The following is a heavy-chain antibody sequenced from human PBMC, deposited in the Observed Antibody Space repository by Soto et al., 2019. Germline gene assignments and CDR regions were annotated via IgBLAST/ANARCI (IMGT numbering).Heavy chain of an antibody. J-gene: IGHJ4*02. CDR3: TPLALKYNSDWYPLSD. CDR2: IKSETDGGTI. CDR1: GFTFSNVW. D-gene: IGHD6-19*01. Sequence: EVQLVESGGGLVKPGGSLRLSCAGSGFTFSNVWMNWVRQAPGKGLEWVGRIKSETDGGTIDYAAPVKGRFTISRDDSNNTQCLQMNSLKTEDTATYYCTPLALKYNSDWYPLSDWGQGTRVTVSS. V-gene: IGHV3-15*07.